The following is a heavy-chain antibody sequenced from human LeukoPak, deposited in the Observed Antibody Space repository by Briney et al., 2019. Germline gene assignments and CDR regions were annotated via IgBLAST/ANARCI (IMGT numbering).Heavy chain of an antibody. D-gene: IGHD5-24*01. Sequence: GGSLRLSCAASGFTFSSYAMSWVRQAPGKGLEWVSAISGSGGSTYYADSVKGRFTISRDNSKNTLYLQMNRLRAEDTGVYDCANGVEMATTQLFDYWGQGTLATVS. CDR2: ISGSGGST. CDR3: ANGVEMATTQLFDY. J-gene: IGHJ4*02. CDR1: GFTFSSYA. V-gene: IGHV3-23*01.